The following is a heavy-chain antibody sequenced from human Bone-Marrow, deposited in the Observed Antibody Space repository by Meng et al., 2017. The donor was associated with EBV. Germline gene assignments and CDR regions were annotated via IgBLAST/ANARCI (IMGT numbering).Heavy chain of an antibody. D-gene: IGHD3-10*01. J-gene: IGHJ4*02. Sequence: VQLVQSGAEVKKPGASVKVSCKASGYTFTSYGISWVRQAPGQGLEWMGWISAYNAHTNYAQKLQGRVTMTTDTSTRTTYMELRSLRSDDTAVYYCARDADYGSGSYGVLIDYWGQGTLVTVSS. CDR1: GYTFTSYG. CDR2: ISAYNAHT. V-gene: IGHV1-18*01. CDR3: ARDADYGSGSYGVLIDY.